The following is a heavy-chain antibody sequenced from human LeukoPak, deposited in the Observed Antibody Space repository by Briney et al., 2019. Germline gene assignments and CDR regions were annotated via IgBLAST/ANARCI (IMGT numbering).Heavy chain of an antibody. CDR3: ARDSGHDLPLGFDY. Sequence: GGSLRLSYAASGFTFSSYSMNWVRQAPGKGLEWVSSISSSSSYIYYADSVKGRFTISRDNAKNSLYLQMNSLRAEDTAVYYCARDSGHDLPLGFDYWGQGTLVTVSS. CDR1: GFTFSSYS. J-gene: IGHJ4*02. D-gene: IGHD5-12*01. V-gene: IGHV3-21*01. CDR2: ISSSSSYI.